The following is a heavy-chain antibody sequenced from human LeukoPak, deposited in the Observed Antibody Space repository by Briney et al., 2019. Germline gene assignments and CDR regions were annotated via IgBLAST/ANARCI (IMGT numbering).Heavy chain of an antibody. V-gene: IGHV3-43*02. Sequence: PGGSLRLSCAASGFTFNDYAMHWVRQPPGKGLEWVSFISGDGGSTYYAASVKGRFTISRDNSKNSLYLQMNSLRPEDTALYYCAKNGEWLQGDFDIWGQGTMVTVSS. J-gene: IGHJ3*02. D-gene: IGHD5-12*01. CDR1: GFTFNDYA. CDR2: ISGDGGST. CDR3: AKNGEWLQGDFDI.